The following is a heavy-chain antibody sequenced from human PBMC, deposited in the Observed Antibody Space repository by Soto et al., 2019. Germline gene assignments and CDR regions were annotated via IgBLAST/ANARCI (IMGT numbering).Heavy chain of an antibody. J-gene: IGHJ5*02. CDR3: ATINCSSTSCPPEAYNWFDP. CDR1: GYTLTELS. V-gene: IGHV1-24*01. D-gene: IGHD2-2*01. CDR2: SDPEDGET. Sequence: ASVKVSCKVSGYTLTELSMHWVRQAPGKGLEWMGGSDPEDGETIYAQKFQGRVTMTEDTSTDTAYMELSSLRSEDTAVYYCATINCSSTSCPPEAYNWFDPWGQGTLVTVSS.